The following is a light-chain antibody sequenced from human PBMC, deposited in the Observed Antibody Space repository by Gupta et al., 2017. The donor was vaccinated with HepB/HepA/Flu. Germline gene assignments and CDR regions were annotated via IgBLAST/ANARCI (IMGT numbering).Light chain of an antibody. V-gene: IGKV2-28*01. Sequence: DIVMTQSPLSLPVTPGEPAPISCRSSQSLLHSNGYNYLDWYLQKPGQSPQLLIYLGSNRASGVPDRFSGSGSGSDFRLEISRVEAEDVGVYYCMQALQAPRTFGQGTKVEIK. J-gene: IGKJ1*01. CDR3: MQALQAPRT. CDR1: QSLLHSNGYNY. CDR2: LGS.